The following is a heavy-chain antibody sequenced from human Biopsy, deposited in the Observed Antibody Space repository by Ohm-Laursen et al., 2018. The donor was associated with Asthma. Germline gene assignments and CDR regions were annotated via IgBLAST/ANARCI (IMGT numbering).Heavy chain of an antibody. CDR2: ISYDGNHK. J-gene: IGHJ4*02. CDR1: GFMFRSFG. Sequence: SSLRLSCTASGFMFRSFGMHWVRQAPGKGLEWVAVISYDGNHKFYEDSVKGRFTISRDNSKKTLYLQMNSLRTEDTAVYYCAKRRGYSGHDNDYWGQGTLVIVSS. CDR3: AKRRGYSGHDNDY. D-gene: IGHD5-12*01. V-gene: IGHV3-30*18.